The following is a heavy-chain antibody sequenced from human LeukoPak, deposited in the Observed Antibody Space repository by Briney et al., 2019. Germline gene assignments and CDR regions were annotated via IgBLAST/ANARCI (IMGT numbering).Heavy chain of an antibody. CDR2: IYPKSGGT. J-gene: IGHJ6*02. CDR3: AKDREKFIPETTFFYNYGLDV. CDR1: GYTFTGYY. D-gene: IGHD2/OR15-2a*01. Sequence: ASVKVSCKASGYTFTGYYIHWVRQAPRQGLEWMGWIYPKSGGTNYAQKFQGRVTITRDTPSSTAYMEVSRLGSDDTAVYFCAKDREKFIPETTFFYNYGLDVWGQGTTVTVSS. V-gene: IGHV1-2*02.